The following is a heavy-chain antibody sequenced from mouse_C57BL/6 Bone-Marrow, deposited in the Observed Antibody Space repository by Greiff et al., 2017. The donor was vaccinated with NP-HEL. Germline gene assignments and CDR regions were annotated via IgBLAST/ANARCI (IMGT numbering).Heavy chain of an antibody. CDR1: GYTFTSYW. D-gene: IGHD1-1*01. V-gene: IGHV1-50*01. CDR3: ARYYGSSFYAMDY. CDR2: IDPSDSYT. Sequence: QVQLQQPGAELVKPGASVKLSCKASGYTFTSYWMQWVKQRPGQGLEWIGEIDPSDSYTNYNQKFKGKATLTVDTSSRTAYMQLSSLTSEDSAVYYCARYYGSSFYAMDYWGQGTSVTVSS. J-gene: IGHJ4*01.